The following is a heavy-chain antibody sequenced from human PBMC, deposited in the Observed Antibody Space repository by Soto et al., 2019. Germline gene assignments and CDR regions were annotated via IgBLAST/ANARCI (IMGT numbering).Heavy chain of an antibody. CDR3: AAGKYDFWSGYDY. CDR1: GFTFTSST. CDR2: IVVGSGKT. J-gene: IGHJ4*02. V-gene: IGHV1-58*02. D-gene: IGHD3-3*01. Sequence: GASVKVSCKASGFTFTSSTMQWGRQARGQRPEWGGWIVVGSGKTNYAQKFQGRVTITRDMSTSTAYMELSSLRSEDTAVYYCAAGKYDFWSGYDYWGQGTQVTVSS.